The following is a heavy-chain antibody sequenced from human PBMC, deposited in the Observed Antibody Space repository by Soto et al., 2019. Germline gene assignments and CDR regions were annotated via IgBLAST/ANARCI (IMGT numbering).Heavy chain of an antibody. J-gene: IGHJ6*02. CDR3: VRAVPAATWQYSGMDV. CDR1: GDSVSSSSC. D-gene: IGHD2-2*01. Sequence: QVRLQESGPGLVEPSGTLSLTCAVSGDSVSSSSCWSWVRQAPGKGLEWIGEIYHSGTFNYNPSLARRVSVSVDKSRHQLSLNLKSVTAADTAVYYCVRAVPAATWQYSGMDVWGQGTTVTVSS. CDR2: IYHSGTF. V-gene: IGHV4-4*02.